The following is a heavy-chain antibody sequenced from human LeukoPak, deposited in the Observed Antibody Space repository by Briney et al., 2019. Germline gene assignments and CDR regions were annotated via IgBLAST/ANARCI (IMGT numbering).Heavy chain of an antibody. CDR2: IYYSGST. J-gene: IGHJ3*02. Sequence: TSETLSLTCTVSGGSVSSGSYYWSWIRQPPGKGLEWIGYIYYSGSTNYNPSLKSRVTISVDTSKNQFSLKLSSVTAADTAVYYCARLGYYYDSSGPVGAFDIWGQGTMVTVSS. V-gene: IGHV4-61*01. CDR1: GGSVSSGSYY. D-gene: IGHD3-22*01. CDR3: ARLGYYYDSSGPVGAFDI.